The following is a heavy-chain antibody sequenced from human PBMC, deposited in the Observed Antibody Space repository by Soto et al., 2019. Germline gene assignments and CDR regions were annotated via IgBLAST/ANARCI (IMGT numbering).Heavy chain of an antibody. CDR2: ISYDGTNK. J-gene: IGHJ6*02. V-gene: IGHV3-30*18. Sequence: VQLVESGGGVVQPGRSLRLSCAASGFTFSNYVMHWVRQAPGKGLEWVAVISYDGTNKYYADSVRGRFTISGDNSRTTLFLQMNSLRPADTAVYYCAKDQYQLIRRCYGLDVWGQGTTVTVSS. CDR3: AKDQYQLIRRCYGLDV. D-gene: IGHD2-2*01. CDR1: GFTFSNYV.